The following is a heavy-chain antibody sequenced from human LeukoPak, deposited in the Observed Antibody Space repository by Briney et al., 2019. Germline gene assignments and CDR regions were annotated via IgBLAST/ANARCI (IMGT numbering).Heavy chain of an antibody. Sequence: SEALSLTCTVSGGSISSSSYYWGWIRQPPGTGLEWIGIIYYSGSTYYNPSLKSRLTISVDTSKNQFSLKLSSVTAADTAVYYCAREYYDSSGYFDYWGQGTLVTVSS. V-gene: IGHV4-39*07. CDR3: AREYYDSSGYFDY. CDR2: IYYSGST. CDR1: GGSISSSSYY. J-gene: IGHJ4*02. D-gene: IGHD3-22*01.